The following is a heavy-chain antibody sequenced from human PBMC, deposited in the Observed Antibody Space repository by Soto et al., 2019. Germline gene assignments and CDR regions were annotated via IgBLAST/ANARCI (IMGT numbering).Heavy chain of an antibody. V-gene: IGHV2-5*02. Sequence: QISVKEAGPTLVKPTETLTLTCTVSGFSLSSSGLGVGWIRQTPEKALEWLALVYWDDDRLYSPALRNRPSITSEASRNQVVLTSADVSPGDTATYFCAHHGPAAGFDAWGQGIRVIVS. CDR3: AHHGPAAGFDA. CDR1: GFSLSSSGLG. J-gene: IGHJ5*02. CDR2: VYWDDDR. D-gene: IGHD2-2*01.